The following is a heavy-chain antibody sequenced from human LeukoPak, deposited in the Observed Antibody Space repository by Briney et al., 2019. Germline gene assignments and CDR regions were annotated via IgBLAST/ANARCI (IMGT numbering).Heavy chain of an antibody. J-gene: IGHJ3*02. CDR3: AKGNSSSWAFDI. V-gene: IGHV3-48*03. CDR1: GFTFSSYE. CDR2: ISSSGSTI. Sequence: GGSLRLSCAASGFTFSSYEMNWVRQAPGKGLEWVSYISSSGSTIYYADSVKGRFTISRDNAKNSLYLQMNSLRAEDMALYYCAKGNSSSWAFDIWGQGTMVTVSS. D-gene: IGHD6-6*01.